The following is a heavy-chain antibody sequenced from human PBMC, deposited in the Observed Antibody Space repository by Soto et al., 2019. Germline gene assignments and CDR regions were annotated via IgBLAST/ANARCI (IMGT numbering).Heavy chain of an antibody. CDR1: GFTFSSYA. Sequence: EVQLLESGGGLVQPGGSLRLSCAASGFTFSSYAMSWVRQAPGKGLEWVSAISGSGGSTYYADSVKGRFTISRDNSKNTLYLKMTRLRAEDTAVYYCANALGARRYYYDSSGYYYFDYWGQGTLVTVSS. J-gene: IGHJ4*02. CDR2: ISGSGGST. CDR3: ANALGARRYYYDSSGYYYFDY. V-gene: IGHV3-23*01. D-gene: IGHD3-22*01.